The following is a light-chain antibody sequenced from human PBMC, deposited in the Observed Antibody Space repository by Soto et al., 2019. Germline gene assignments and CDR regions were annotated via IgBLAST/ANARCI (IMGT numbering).Light chain of an antibody. CDR3: QQYHNYWT. V-gene: IGKV1-5*01. CDR2: DAS. Sequence: LQMTHSPSTLSASVGDRVTITCRASQSIGNKLAWYQQKPGNAPNLLIYDASSLESGVPSRFSGSGSGTEFTLTISSLRPDDFAIYYCQQYHNYWTFGQGTKVDIK. J-gene: IGKJ1*01. CDR1: QSIGNK.